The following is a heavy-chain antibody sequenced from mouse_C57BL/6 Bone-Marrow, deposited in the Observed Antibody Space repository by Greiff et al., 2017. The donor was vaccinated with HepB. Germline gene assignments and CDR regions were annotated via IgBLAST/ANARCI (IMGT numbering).Heavy chain of an antibody. CDR3: ARRRYFDV. V-gene: IGHV1-69*01. Sequence: VQLQQPGAELVMPGASVKLSCKASGYTFPSSWMHWVKQRPGQGLEWIGEIDPSDSYTNSNQKFKGKSTLTVDKSSSTAYMQLSSLTSEDSAVYYCARRRYFDVWCTGTTVTVSS. CDR2: IDPSDSYT. CDR1: GYTFPSSW. J-gene: IGHJ1*03.